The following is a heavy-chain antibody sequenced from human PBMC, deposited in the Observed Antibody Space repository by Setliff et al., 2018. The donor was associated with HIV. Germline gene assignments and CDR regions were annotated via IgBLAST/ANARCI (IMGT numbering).Heavy chain of an antibody. CDR3: AKGSRSYKAPLDY. CDR2: ISWRSTYI. Sequence: GGSLRLSCAASGFTFSTHCMNWVRQAPGKGLEWISSISWRSTYIYYSDSVKGRFTISRDDATNSLFLQVNSLRDEDTAVYYCAKGSRSYKAPLDYWGQGILVTAPQ. J-gene: IGHJ4*02. V-gene: IGHV3-21*06. D-gene: IGHD1-1*01. CDR1: GFTFSTHC.